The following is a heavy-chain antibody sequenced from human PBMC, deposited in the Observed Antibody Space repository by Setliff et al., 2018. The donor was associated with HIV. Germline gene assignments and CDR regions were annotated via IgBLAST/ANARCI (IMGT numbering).Heavy chain of an antibody. CDR1: GYTFTGYY. J-gene: IGHJ4*02. V-gene: IGHV1-2*06. D-gene: IGHD2-8*01. CDR3: ARGPRCTNGVCYYYFDY. Sequence: ASVKVSCKASGYTFTGYYMRWVRQAPGQGLEWMGRINPNSGGTNYAQKFQGRVTMTRDTSISTAYTELSRLRSDDTAVYYCARGPRCTNGVCYYYFDYWGQGTLVTVSS. CDR2: INPNSGGT.